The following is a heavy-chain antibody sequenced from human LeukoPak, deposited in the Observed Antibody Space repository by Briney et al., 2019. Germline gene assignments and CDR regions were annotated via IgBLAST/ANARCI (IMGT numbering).Heavy chain of an antibody. CDR1: GGSISGSNYY. CDR2: IYYSDYT. V-gene: IGHV4-39*01. J-gene: IGHJ5*02. D-gene: IGHD1-7*01. CDR3: ARLGGGGNNWYYKNWFDP. Sequence: SETLSLTCSVSGGSISGSNYYWAWIRQPPGKGLEWIGSIYYSDYTYYNPSLKSRVTISVDTSKNQFSLKLTSVTAADTAVYYCARLGGGGNNWYYKNWFDPWGQGTLVTVSS.